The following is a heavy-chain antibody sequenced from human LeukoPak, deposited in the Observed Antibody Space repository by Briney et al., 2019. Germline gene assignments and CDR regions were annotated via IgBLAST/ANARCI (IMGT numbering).Heavy chain of an antibody. J-gene: IGHJ3*02. CDR1: GFTFDDYA. D-gene: IGHD6-19*01. CDR3: ASEAVAGIGVAFDI. Sequence: GRSLRLSCAASGFTFDDYAMHWVRQAPGKGLEWVSGISWNSGSIGYADSVKGRFTISRDNAKNALYLQMNSLRAEDMALYYCASEAVAGIGVAFDIWGQGTMVTVSS. V-gene: IGHV3-9*03. CDR2: ISWNSGSI.